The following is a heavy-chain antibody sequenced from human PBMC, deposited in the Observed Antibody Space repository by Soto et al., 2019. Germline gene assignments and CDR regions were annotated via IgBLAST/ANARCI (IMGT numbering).Heavy chain of an antibody. Sequence: EVQLVESGGGLVQPGGSLRLSCAASGFTFSPFWMHWVRQVPGKGPVWVSRINSDGNSTSYADAVKGRFTISRDNAKNTMYPHMSRPRAEDTAVYYCARGSNHFDYWGQGTQGTVSS. V-gene: IGHV3-74*01. CDR2: INSDGNST. D-gene: IGHD4-4*01. J-gene: IGHJ4*02. CDR3: ARGSNHFDY. CDR1: GFTFSPFW.